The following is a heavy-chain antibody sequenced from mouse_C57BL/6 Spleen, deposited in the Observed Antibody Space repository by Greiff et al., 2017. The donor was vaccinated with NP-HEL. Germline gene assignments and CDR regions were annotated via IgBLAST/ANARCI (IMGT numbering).Heavy chain of an antibody. J-gene: IGHJ2*01. CDR3: ARHYDYDGYLDY. CDR1: GYTFTDYY. Sequence: VQLQQSGPELVKPGASVKISCKASGYTFTDYYMNWVKQSHGKSLEWIGDINPNNGGTSYNQKFKGKATLTVDKSSSTAYMELRSLTSEDSAVYYCARHYDYDGYLDYWGQGTTLTVSS. CDR2: INPNNGGT. D-gene: IGHD2-4*01. V-gene: IGHV1-26*01.